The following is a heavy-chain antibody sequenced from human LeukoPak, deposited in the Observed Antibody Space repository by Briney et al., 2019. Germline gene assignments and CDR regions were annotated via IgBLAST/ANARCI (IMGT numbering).Heavy chain of an antibody. CDR1: GYTFTGYY. CDR3: ARTRRGYCSSASCSNWFDP. Sequence: ASVKVSCKASGYTFTGYYMHWVRQAPGQGLEWMGWINPNSGGTSYAQKFQGRVTMTRDTSTSTVYMELSSLRSEDTAVYYCARTRRGYCSSASCSNWFDPWGQGTLVTVSS. J-gene: IGHJ5*02. V-gene: IGHV1-2*02. D-gene: IGHD2-2*01. CDR2: INPNSGGT.